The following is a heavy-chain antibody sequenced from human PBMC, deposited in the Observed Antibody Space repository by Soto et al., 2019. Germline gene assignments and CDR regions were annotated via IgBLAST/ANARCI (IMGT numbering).Heavy chain of an antibody. CDR1: GFTFSSYW. V-gene: IGHV3-7*04. CDR2: IKQDGSEK. Sequence: EVQLVESGGGLVQPGGSLRLSCAASGFTFSSYWMSWVRQAPGKGLEWVANIKQDGSEKYYVDSVKGRFTISRDNAKNSLYLQMSSLRAEGAAVYYCARVLASAAIPNYWGQGTLVTVSS. D-gene: IGHD2-15*01. CDR3: ARVLASAAIPNY. J-gene: IGHJ4*02.